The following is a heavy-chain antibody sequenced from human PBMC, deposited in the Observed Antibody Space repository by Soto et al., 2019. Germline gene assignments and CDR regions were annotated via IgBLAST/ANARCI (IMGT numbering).Heavy chain of an antibody. CDR3: AREGQPQGDTAMVLLDY. D-gene: IGHD5-18*01. CDR1: GFTFSTYG. V-gene: IGHV3-30*03. Sequence: PGGSLRLSCAASGFTFSTYGMQWVRQAPGKGLEWVAVISYDGSNKYYADSVKGRFTISRDNSKNTLYLQMNSLRAEDTAVYYCAREGQPQGDTAMVLLDYWGQGTLVTVSS. J-gene: IGHJ4*02. CDR2: ISYDGSNK.